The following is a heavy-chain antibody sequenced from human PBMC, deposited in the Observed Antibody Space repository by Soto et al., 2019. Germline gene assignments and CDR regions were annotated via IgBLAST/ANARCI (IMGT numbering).Heavy chain of an antibody. CDR1: GFTFISYG. V-gene: IGHV3-30*18. D-gene: IGHD3-3*01. J-gene: IGHJ6*02. CDR3: AKQDDFWSGYSYYGMDV. Sequence: GGSLRLSCAASGFTFISYGMHWVRQAPCKGLEWVAVISYDGSNKYYADSVKGRFTISRDNSKNTLYLQMNSLRAEDTAVYYCAKQDDFWSGYSYYGMDVWGQGTTVTVSS. CDR2: ISYDGSNK.